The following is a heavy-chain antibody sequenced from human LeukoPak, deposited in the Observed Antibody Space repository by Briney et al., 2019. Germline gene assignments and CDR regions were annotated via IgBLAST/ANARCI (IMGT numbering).Heavy chain of an antibody. Sequence: SETLSLTCTVSGGSFSNYYWSWIRQPAGKGLEWIGRIYTSGSTNYNPSVKSRVTMSVDTSNNQFSLKLTSVTAADAAVYYCARQPPQYYGMDVWGQGTTVTVSS. CDR3: ARQPPQYYGMDV. J-gene: IGHJ6*02. CDR2: IYTSGST. V-gene: IGHV4-4*07. CDR1: GGSFSNYY. D-gene: IGHD1-14*01.